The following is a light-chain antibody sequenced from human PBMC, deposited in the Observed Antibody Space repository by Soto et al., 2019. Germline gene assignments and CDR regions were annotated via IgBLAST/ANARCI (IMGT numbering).Light chain of an antibody. CDR3: QQSYSTPRT. CDR1: DKMSRY. V-gene: IGKV1-39*01. Sequence: DIQLIQSPSSLSASVGDRVTITCRANDKMSRYLNWYQQKPGKASKLLIYAASNLQSGVPSRFSGSGSGADFILTISSLQPEDSATYYCQQSYSTPRTFGQGTKVEVK. J-gene: IGKJ1*01. CDR2: AAS.